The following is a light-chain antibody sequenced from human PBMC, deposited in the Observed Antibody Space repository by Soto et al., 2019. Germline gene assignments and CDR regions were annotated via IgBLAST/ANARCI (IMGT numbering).Light chain of an antibody. CDR3: QQYNNGWS. CDR2: GAT. Sequence: VMTQSPSTLSVSPGERSTLSFRASQSVRSNLGWYQQKPGQAPRLLIFGATTRATGVPARFSGSGSGTEFTLTISSLQSEDFAVYYCQQYNNGWSFGQGTNVDIK. CDR1: QSVRSN. V-gene: IGKV3-15*01. J-gene: IGKJ1*01.